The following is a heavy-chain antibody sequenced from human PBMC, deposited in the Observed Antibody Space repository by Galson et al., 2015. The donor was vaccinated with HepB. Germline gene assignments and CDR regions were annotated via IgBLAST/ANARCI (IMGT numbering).Heavy chain of an antibody. J-gene: IGHJ5*02. Sequence: SVKVSCKASGYTFTSYGISWVRQAPGQGLEWMGWISAYNGNTNYAQKLQGRVTMTTDTSTSTAYMELRSLRSDDTAVYYCARDLLGITDPNWFDPWGQGTLVTVSS. CDR2: ISAYNGNT. CDR3: ARDLLGITDPNWFDP. V-gene: IGHV1-18*01. D-gene: IGHD1-20*01. CDR1: GYTFTSYG.